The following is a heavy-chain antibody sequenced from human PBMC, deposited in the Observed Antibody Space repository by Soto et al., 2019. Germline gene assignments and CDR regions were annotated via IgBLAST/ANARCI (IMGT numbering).Heavy chain of an antibody. V-gene: IGHV3-23*01. CDR1: GFTSSSYV. CDR3: ARDCSTARCSF. D-gene: IGHD2-21*01. J-gene: IGHJ1*01. Sequence: GGALRLSCAASGFTSSSYVMSWVRQAPGKGMEWVSAFSGSGSGTYYAESVKGRFTISRDNSKNTLYLQMNSLRAEDTAVYYCARDCSTARCSFWGRGSLVTVSA. CDR2: FSGSGSGT.